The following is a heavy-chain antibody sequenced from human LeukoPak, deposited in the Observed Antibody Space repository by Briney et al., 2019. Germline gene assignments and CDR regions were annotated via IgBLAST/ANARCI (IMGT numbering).Heavy chain of an antibody. CDR3: ARQRWGDYGRVDY. V-gene: IGHV4-39*01. CDR1: GGSIRSSSYY. D-gene: IGHD4/OR15-4a*01. CDR2: IYYSGST. J-gene: IGHJ4*02. Sequence: SETLSITCTVAGGSIRSSSYYWGWIRQPPGKGLEWIGSIYYSGSTYYNPSLKSRVTISVDTSKNQFSLNLNSVTAADTAVYYCARQRWGDYGRVDYWGQGTLVTVSS.